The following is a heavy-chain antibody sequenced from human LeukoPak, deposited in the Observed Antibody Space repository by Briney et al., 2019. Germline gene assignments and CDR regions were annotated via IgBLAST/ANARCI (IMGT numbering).Heavy chain of an antibody. CDR1: GFTFSSFA. J-gene: IGHJ4*02. D-gene: IGHD3-10*01. V-gene: IGHV3-23*01. CDR3: AKNYGSRTYYNYFDS. CDR2: ISGSGGAT. Sequence: GGSLRLSCAASGFTFSSFAVSWVRRAPGKGLEWVSSISGSGGATYYADSVKGRFTISRDNSENTLYLQINSLRVEDTAVFYCAKNYGSRTYYNYFDSWGQGTLVTVSS.